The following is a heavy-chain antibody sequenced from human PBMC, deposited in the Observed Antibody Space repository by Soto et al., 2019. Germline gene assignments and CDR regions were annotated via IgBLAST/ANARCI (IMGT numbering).Heavy chain of an antibody. CDR1: GFTFSSYS. Sequence: GGSLRLSCAASGFTFSSYSMNWVRQAPGKGLEWVSSISSSSYIYYADSVKGRFTISRDNAKNSLYLQMNSLRAEDTAVYYCARVLTRAYCTNGVCSGYYYGMDVWGQGTTVTVSS. J-gene: IGHJ6*02. V-gene: IGHV3-21*01. D-gene: IGHD2-8*01. CDR3: ARVLTRAYCTNGVCSGYYYGMDV. CDR2: ISSSSYI.